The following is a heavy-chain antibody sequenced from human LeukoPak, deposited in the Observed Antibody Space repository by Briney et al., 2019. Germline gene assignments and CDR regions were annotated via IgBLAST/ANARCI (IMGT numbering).Heavy chain of an antibody. CDR1: GSTFTVYY. CDR2: INPNSGGT. V-gene: IGHV1-2*06. Sequence: ASVKVSCKASGSTFTVYYIHWVRQAPGQGLEWMGRINPNSGGTTYAQKFQGRVTMTRDTSISTAYIELSRLRSDDTAVYYCASSGIAVAGRILYWGQGTLVTVSS. J-gene: IGHJ4*02. CDR3: ASSGIAVAGRILY. D-gene: IGHD6-19*01.